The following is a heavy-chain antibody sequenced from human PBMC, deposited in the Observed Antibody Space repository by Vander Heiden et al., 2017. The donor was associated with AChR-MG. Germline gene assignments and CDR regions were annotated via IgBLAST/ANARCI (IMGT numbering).Heavy chain of an antibody. J-gene: IGHJ3*02. Sequence: EVQLVESGGGLVQPGRSLRLSCAASGFTFDAYAMHWVRKAAGKGLEGVSGISWNSGSIGYADSVKGRFTISRDNAKNSLYLQMNSLRAEDTALYYCAKRGSSGYYKLGADAFDIWGQGTMVTVSS. CDR1: GFTFDAYA. V-gene: IGHV3-9*01. CDR2: ISWNSGSI. CDR3: AKRGSSGYYKLGADAFDI. D-gene: IGHD3-22*01.